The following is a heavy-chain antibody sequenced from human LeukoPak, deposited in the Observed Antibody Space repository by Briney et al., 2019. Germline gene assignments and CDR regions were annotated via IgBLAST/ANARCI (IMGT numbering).Heavy chain of an antibody. Sequence: KPSETLSLTCTDSGGSISSYYRSWIRQPPGKGLEWIGYIYYSGSTNYNPSLKSRVTISVDTSKTQFSLKLSSVTAADTAVYYCARIPGRRGHRYAKGSWFDPWGQGNLVTVSS. V-gene: IGHV4-59*01. J-gene: IGHJ5*02. CDR3: ARIPGRRGHRYAKGSWFDP. D-gene: IGHD5-18*01. CDR1: GGSISSYY. CDR2: IYYSGST.